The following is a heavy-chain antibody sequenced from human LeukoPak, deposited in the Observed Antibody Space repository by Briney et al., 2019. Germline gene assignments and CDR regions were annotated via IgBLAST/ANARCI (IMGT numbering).Heavy chain of an antibody. Sequence: GGSLRLSCAASGFTFSSYAMSWVRQAPGKGLEWVSAISGSGGSTYYADSVKGRFTISRDNSKNTLYLQMNSLRAEDTAVYYCATSYSSGSYYVRYNYYYYYGMDVWGQGTTVTVSS. J-gene: IGHJ6*02. CDR2: ISGSGGST. V-gene: IGHV3-23*01. CDR3: ATSYSSGSYYVRYNYYYYYGMDV. D-gene: IGHD3-10*01. CDR1: GFTFSSYA.